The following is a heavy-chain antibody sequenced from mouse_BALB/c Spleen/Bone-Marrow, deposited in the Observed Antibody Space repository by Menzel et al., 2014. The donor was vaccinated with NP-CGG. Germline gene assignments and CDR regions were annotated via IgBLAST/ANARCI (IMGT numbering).Heavy chain of an antibody. Sequence: VKLMESGPDLVAPSQSLSITCTVSGFSLTSYGVHWVRQPPGKGLEWLVVIWSDGSTTYNSALKSRLSISKDNSKSQVFLKMNSLQTDDTAMCYCARHRYGAMDYWGQGTSVTVSS. CDR3: ARHRYGAMDY. CDR1: GFSLTSYG. J-gene: IGHJ4*01. CDR2: IWSDGST. V-gene: IGHV2-6-2*01. D-gene: IGHD2-14*01.